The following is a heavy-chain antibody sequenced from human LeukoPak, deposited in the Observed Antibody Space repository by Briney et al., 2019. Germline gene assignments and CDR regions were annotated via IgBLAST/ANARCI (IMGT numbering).Heavy chain of an antibody. CDR3: ATDQRYAFDY. V-gene: IGHV3-11*03. D-gene: IGHD3-9*01. Sequence: GGSLRLSCAASGFTLSDHYMDWVRQAPGKGLEWISNIRTTAEGAKYAYYADSVKGRVTISRDDGKNTLYLHMNSLRDDDTAVYYCATDQRYAFDYWGQGILVTVSS. CDR2: IRTTAEGAKYA. CDR1: GFTLSDHY. J-gene: IGHJ4*02.